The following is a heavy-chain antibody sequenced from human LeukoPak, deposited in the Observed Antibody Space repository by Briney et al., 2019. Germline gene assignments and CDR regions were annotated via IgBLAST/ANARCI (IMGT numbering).Heavy chain of an antibody. CDR2: IWYDGSNK. CDR3: ARGSSSGWYLPDY. D-gene: IGHD6-19*01. V-gene: IGHV3-33*01. Sequence: GKSLRLSCAASGFTFSSYAMHWVRQAPGKGLEWAAVIWYDGSNKYYADSVKGRFTISRDNSKNTLYLQMNSLRAEDTAEYYCARGSSSGWYLPDYWGQGTLVTVSS. CDR1: GFTFSSYA. J-gene: IGHJ4*02.